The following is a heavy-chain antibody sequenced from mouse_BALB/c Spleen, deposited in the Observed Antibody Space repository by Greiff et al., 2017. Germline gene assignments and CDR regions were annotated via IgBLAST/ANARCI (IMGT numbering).Heavy chain of an antibody. V-gene: IGHV5-6-5*01. Sequence: EVQGVESGGGLVKPGGSLKLSCAASGFTFSSYAMSWVRQTPEKRLEWVASISSGGSTYYPDSAKGRFTISRDNARNILYLQMSSLRSEDTAMYYCARYYDYDEGAYYAMDYWGQGTSVTVSS. CDR3: ARYYDYDEGAYYAMDY. CDR1: GFTFSSYA. J-gene: IGHJ4*01. CDR2: ISSGGST. D-gene: IGHD2-4*01.